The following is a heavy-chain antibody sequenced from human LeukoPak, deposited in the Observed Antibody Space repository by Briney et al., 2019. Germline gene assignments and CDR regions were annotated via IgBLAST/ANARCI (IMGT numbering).Heavy chain of an antibody. V-gene: IGHV4-59*06. D-gene: IGHD3-22*01. Sequence: PSETLSLTCTVSGGSISSYYWSWIRQHPGKGLEWIGYIYYSGSTYYNPSLKSRVTISVDTSKNQFSLKLSSVTAADTAVYYCARGPAYYYDSSGYCMDYWGQGTLVTVSS. CDR3: ARGPAYYYDSSGYCMDY. CDR1: GGSISSYY. J-gene: IGHJ4*02. CDR2: IYYSGST.